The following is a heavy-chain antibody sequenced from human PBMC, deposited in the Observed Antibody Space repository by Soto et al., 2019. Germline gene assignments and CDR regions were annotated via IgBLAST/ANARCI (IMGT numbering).Heavy chain of an antibody. CDR1: GFTFSDAW. CDR3: TTDRVVSYCYGMDV. J-gene: IGHJ6*02. V-gene: IGHV3-15*01. D-gene: IGHD3-10*01. Sequence: EVQLVESGGGLVKPGGSLKLSCAASGFTFSDAWMSWVRQAPGKGLEWVGRISSIPDGGTTDYAAPVKGRFSISRXDLXNTLYLQMNSLKCEDTAVYYCTTDRVVSYCYGMDVWGQGTTVTVSS. CDR2: ISSIPDGGTT.